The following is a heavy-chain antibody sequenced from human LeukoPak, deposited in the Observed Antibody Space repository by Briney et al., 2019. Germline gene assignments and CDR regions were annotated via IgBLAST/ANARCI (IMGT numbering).Heavy chain of an antibody. Sequence: GGSLRLSCEDSGFTFRSYEMNWVRQAPGKGLEWIPYLSSSGSAFSYADSVKGRFTISRDNSKNTLYLQMNSLRAEDTAVYYCASGTVEMATITGHWGQGTLVTVSS. CDR2: LSSSGSAF. V-gene: IGHV3-48*03. CDR3: ASGTVEMATITGH. J-gene: IGHJ4*02. CDR1: GFTFRSYE. D-gene: IGHD5-24*01.